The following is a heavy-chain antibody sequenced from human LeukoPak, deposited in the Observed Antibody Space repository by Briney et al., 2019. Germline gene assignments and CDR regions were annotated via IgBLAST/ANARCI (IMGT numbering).Heavy chain of an antibody. CDR1: GFTFSSYA. CDR3: ARDLYYDSSGLGAFDI. Sequence: GGSLRLSCAASGFTFSSYAMHWVRQAPGKGLEWVAVISYDGSNKYYADSVKGRFTISRDKAKNSLYLQMNSLRDEDTAVYYCARDLYYDSSGLGAFDIWGQGTMVTVSS. CDR2: ISYDGSNK. D-gene: IGHD3-22*01. J-gene: IGHJ3*02. V-gene: IGHV3-30-3*01.